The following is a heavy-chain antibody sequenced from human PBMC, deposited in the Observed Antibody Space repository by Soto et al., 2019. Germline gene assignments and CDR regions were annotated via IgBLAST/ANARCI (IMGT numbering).Heavy chain of an antibody. Sequence: QVQLQESGPGLVKPSQTLSLTCTVSGGSINSGGYCWSWIRQHPGKGLDWIGCISSGGSTSYNPSLTSRVTISVDTSKNQFSLTLTSVTAADTAVYSCSRGILVWGQGALITVSS. CDR2: ISSGGST. CDR3: SRGILV. J-gene: IGHJ4*02. D-gene: IGHD5-18*01. CDR1: GGSINSGGYC. V-gene: IGHV4-31*03.